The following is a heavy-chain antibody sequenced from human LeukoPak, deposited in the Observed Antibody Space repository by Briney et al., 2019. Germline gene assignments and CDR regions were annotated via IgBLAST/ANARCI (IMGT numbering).Heavy chain of an antibody. J-gene: IGHJ4*02. CDR1: GYTFTGYY. CDR2: INPNSGGT. Sequence: VASVKVSCKASGYTFTGYYMHWVRQAPGQGLEWMGWINPNSGGTNYAQKFQGRVTMTRDTSISTAYMELSRLRSDDTAVYDCARVGYYYDSSGYYGYWGQGTLVTVSS. D-gene: IGHD3-22*01. V-gene: IGHV1-2*02. CDR3: ARVGYYYDSSGYYGY.